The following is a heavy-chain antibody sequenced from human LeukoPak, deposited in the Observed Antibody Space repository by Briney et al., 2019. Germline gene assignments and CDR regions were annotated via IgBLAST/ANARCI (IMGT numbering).Heavy chain of an antibody. Sequence: GGSLRLSCAASGITFTSHWMTWVRQAPGRGLEWVANIKHDGSLRNYLDSVKGRFTISRDNAKHSLHLQMNSLRAEDTAVYYCARDQDYHISDSWYDAFDVWGRGTMVTVSP. CDR3: ARDQDYHISDSWYDAFDV. CDR2: IKHDGSLR. D-gene: IGHD3-22*01. V-gene: IGHV3-7*01. CDR1: GITFTSHW. J-gene: IGHJ3*01.